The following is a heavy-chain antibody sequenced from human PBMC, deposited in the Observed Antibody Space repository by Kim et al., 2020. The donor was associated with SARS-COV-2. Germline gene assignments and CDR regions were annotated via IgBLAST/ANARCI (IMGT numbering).Heavy chain of an antibody. CDR2: IYYSGST. V-gene: IGHV4-59*08. J-gene: IGHJ2*01. D-gene: IGHD3-9*01. CDR1: GCSISSYY. Sequence: SETLSLTCTVSGCSISSYYWSWIRQPPGKGLEWIGYIYYSGSTNYNPSLKSRVTISVDTSKNQFSLKLSSVTAADTAVYYCARHGRYFDWLLGEGYFDL. CDR3: ARHGRYFDWLLGEGYFDL.